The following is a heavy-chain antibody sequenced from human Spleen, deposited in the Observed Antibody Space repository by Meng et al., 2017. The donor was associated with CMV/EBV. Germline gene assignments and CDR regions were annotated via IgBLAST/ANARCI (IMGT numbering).Heavy chain of an antibody. CDR1: GYTFSDPF. J-gene: IGHJ5*01. CDR3: ARSGRYNSFDS. Sequence: SYKGSGYTFSDPFIQWVQQAPGRGLEWRGLIDPKDGETMYAEKFQGRVAIRADTSIDTVYMELSSLRSEDAAVYFCARSGRYNSFDSWGQGTLVTVSS. V-gene: IGHV1-69-2*01. CDR2: IDPKDGET. D-gene: IGHD1-26*01.